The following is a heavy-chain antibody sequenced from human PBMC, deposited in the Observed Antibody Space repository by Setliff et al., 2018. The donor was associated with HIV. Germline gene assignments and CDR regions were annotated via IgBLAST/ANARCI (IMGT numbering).Heavy chain of an antibody. CDR1: GGSISTYC. CDR2: IYTSGST. D-gene: IGHD2-2*01. CDR3: ARLDCSSSSCFVDY. J-gene: IGHJ4*02. V-gene: IGHV4-4*09. Sequence: PSETLSLTCTVSGGSISTYCWIWIRQPPGKGLEWIWHIYTSGSTNYNPSLKSRVTISVDTSKNQFSLKLSSVTAADTAVYYCARLDCSSSSCFVDYWGQGTLVTGS.